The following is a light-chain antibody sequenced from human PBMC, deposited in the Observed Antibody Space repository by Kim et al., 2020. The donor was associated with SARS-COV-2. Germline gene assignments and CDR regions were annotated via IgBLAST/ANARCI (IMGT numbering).Light chain of an antibody. CDR2: DAS. CDR3: EQDDNWQRRT. V-gene: IGKV3-15*01. Sequence: EIVMTQSPATLSVSPGERATLSCRASQRVSSNLAWYQQKPGQAPRLLIYDASTRATGIPARFSGSGSGSEFTLTISSLQSEDSAVYYCEQDDNWQRRTFGQGTKVEIK. J-gene: IGKJ1*01. CDR1: QRVSSN.